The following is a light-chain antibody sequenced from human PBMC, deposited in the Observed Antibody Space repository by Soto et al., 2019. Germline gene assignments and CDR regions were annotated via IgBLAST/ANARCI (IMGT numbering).Light chain of an antibody. J-gene: IGKJ5*01. CDR3: QHRSTWPRA. CDR1: QSVGIY. Sequence: EIVLTQSPATLSLSPGERATLSCRASQSVGIYLGWYQQRPGQAPRLLIYDASKRATGIPARFSGSGSGTDFTLTINSLEPEEFAVYYCQHRSTWPRAFGQGTRLEIK. CDR2: DAS. V-gene: IGKV3-11*01.